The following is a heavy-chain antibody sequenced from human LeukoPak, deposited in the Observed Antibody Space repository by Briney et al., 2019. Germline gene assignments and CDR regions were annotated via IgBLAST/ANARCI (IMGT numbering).Heavy chain of an antibody. V-gene: IGHV3-30*04. CDR1: GFTFSSYA. CDR2: ISYDGRRN. CDR3: AVVGAWAPFDI. J-gene: IGHJ3*02. Sequence: GRSLRLSCAASGFTFSSYALHWVRQAPGKGLEWVAVISYDGRRNYYANSVKGRFTISRDSSRDTLYLQVNSLRTDDTAIYYCAVVGAWAPFDIWGQGTMVTVSS. D-gene: IGHD2-15*01.